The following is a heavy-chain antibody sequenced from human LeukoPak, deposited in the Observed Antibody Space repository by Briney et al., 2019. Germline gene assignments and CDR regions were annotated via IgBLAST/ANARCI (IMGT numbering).Heavy chain of an antibody. CDR3: ARGIYSGYNYPASDDPFDI. J-gene: IGHJ3*02. CDR1: GGSISTYY. Sequence: SGTLSLTCIVSGGSISTYYWSWIRQPPGKRLEWIGYIYYSGTTDYSPSLKSRIAMSVDTSKNQFSLKLRSVTAADTAKYFCARGIYSGYNYPASDDPFDIWGPGTMVTVSS. D-gene: IGHD5-12*01. CDR2: IYYSGTT. V-gene: IGHV4-59*12.